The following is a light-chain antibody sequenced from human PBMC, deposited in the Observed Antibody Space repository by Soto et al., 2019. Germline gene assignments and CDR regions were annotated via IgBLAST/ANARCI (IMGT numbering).Light chain of an antibody. CDR3: QQYGGVPYT. J-gene: IGKJ2*01. Sequence: EIVLTQSPATLSLSPGERATLPCRASQSVSSYLAWYQQKPGQAPRLLIYDASNRATGIPARFSGSGSGTDFTLTISSLEPEDFAIYYCQQYGGVPYTFGQGTKVDIK. CDR2: DAS. V-gene: IGKV3-11*01. CDR1: QSVSSY.